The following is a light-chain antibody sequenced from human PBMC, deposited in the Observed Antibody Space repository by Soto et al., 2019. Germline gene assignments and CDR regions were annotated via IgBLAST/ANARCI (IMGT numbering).Light chain of an antibody. V-gene: IGKV3-20*01. Sequence: EIVLSQSPGTLSLSPGERATLSCRASQSVTSTSLSWYQQKTGQAPRLLIYGAANRATGIPDRFSGRGSGTDFTLTVSRLEPEDFALYYCQLYGSSPMYTFGQGTTLELK. CDR2: GAA. CDR1: QSVTSTS. CDR3: QLYGSSPMYT. J-gene: IGKJ2*01.